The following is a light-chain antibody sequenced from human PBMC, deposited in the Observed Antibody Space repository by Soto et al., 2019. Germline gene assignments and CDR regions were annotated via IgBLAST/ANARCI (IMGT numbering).Light chain of an antibody. CDR2: AAS. CDR3: QQLNSYPLT. Sequence: DIQLTQSPSFLSASVGDRVTITCRASQGITSYLAWYQQKPGKAPKLLIFAASILQSGVPSRFSGSGSGTEFTLTISSLQPEDSATYYCQQLNSYPLTFGGGTKVEIK. V-gene: IGKV1-9*01. CDR1: QGITSY. J-gene: IGKJ4*01.